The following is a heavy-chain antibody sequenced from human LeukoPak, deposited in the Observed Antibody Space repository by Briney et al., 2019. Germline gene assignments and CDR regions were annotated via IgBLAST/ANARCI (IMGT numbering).Heavy chain of an antibody. CDR3: ASNGEMATTYYYYYYGMDV. CDR1: GGSFSGYY. Sequence: SETLSLTCAVYGGSFSGYYWSWIRQPPGKGLEWIGEINHSGSTYYNPSLKSRVTISVDTSKNQFSLKLSSVTAADTAVYYCASNGEMATTYYYYYYGMDVWGQGTTVTVSS. CDR2: INHSGST. D-gene: IGHD5-24*01. V-gene: IGHV4-34*09. J-gene: IGHJ6*02.